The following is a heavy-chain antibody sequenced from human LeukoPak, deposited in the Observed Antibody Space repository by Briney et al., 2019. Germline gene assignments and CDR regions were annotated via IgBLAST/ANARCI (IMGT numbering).Heavy chain of an antibody. Sequence: GASVKVSCKASGYTFTSYDINWVRQATGQGLEWMGWVNPNSGHTGCAQKFQGRVTMTTNTSISTAHMELSSLRSEDTAVYYCARGAPGSYCSGGSCPYFDYWGQGTLVPVSS. CDR2: VNPNSGHT. J-gene: IGHJ4*02. D-gene: IGHD2-15*01. CDR1: GYTFTSYD. CDR3: ARGAPGSYCSGGSCPYFDY. V-gene: IGHV1-8*01.